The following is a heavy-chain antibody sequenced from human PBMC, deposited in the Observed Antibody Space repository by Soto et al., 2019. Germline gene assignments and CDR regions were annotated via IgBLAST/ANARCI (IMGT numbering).Heavy chain of an antibody. CDR2: ISGSGGST. J-gene: IGHJ4*02. Sequence: GGSLRLSCAASGFTFSSYAMSWVRQAPGKGLEWVSSISGSGGSTYYADSVKGRFTISRDNSKNTLYLQMSSPRPEDTAVYYCARSSFYYDSGASFDYWGQGTLVTVSS. CDR1: GFTFSSYA. V-gene: IGHV3-23*01. D-gene: IGHD3-22*01. CDR3: ARSSFYYDSGASFDY.